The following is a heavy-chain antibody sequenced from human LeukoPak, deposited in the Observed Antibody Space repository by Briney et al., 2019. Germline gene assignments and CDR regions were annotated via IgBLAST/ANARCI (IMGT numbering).Heavy chain of an antibody. CDR2: IRYDGSNK. CDR3: AKNGDRGAYCTGGTCYPYFYYYMDV. CDR1: GFTFSSYG. D-gene: IGHD2-15*01. Sequence: PGGSLRLSCAASGFTFSSYGMHWVRQAPGKGLHWVAFIRYDGSNKYYADSVKGRFTISRDNSKNTLYLQMNSLRAEDTAIYYCAKNGDRGAYCTGGTCYPYFYYYMDVWGKGTTVTI. V-gene: IGHV3-30*02. J-gene: IGHJ6*03.